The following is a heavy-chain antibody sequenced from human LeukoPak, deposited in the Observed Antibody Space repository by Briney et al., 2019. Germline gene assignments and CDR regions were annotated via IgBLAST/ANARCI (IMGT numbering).Heavy chain of an antibody. Sequence: GGSLRLSCAASGLTFSSYAMSWVRQAPGKGLEWVSAISGSGGSTYYADSVKGRFTISRDNSKDTLYLQMNSLRAEDTAVYYCAKDPPPVSGAGSYNWVDPWGQGTVVTVS. CDR2: ISGSGGST. D-gene: IGHD3-10*01. CDR3: AKDPPPVSGAGSYNWVDP. J-gene: IGHJ5*02. V-gene: IGHV3-23*01. CDR1: GLTFSSYA.